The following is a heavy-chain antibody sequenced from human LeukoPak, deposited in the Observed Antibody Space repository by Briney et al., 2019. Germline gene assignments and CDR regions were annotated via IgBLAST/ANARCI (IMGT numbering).Heavy chain of an antibody. J-gene: IGHJ4*02. Sequence: GGSLRLSCAASGFTFSSYEMNWVRQAPGKGLEWVSYTSSSGSTIYYADSVKGRFTISRDNAKNSLYLQMNSLRAEDTAVYYCASAQVVPAAMNFDYWGQGTLVTVSS. CDR3: ASAQVVPAAMNFDY. CDR1: GFTFSSYE. V-gene: IGHV3-48*03. CDR2: TSSSGSTI. D-gene: IGHD2-2*01.